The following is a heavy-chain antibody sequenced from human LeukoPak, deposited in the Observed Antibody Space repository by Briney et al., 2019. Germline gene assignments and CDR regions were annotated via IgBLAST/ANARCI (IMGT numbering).Heavy chain of an antibody. D-gene: IGHD5-18*01. V-gene: IGHV1-18*01. Sequence: ASVKVSCKASGYTFTSYGISWVRQAPGQGLEWMGWISAYNGNTNYAQKLQGRVTMTTDTSTSTAYMELRSLRSDDTAVYYCARVRLHRGGYSYGFEDYWGQGTLVTVSS. CDR3: ARVRLHRGGYSYGFEDY. CDR1: GYTFTSYG. J-gene: IGHJ4*02. CDR2: ISAYNGNT.